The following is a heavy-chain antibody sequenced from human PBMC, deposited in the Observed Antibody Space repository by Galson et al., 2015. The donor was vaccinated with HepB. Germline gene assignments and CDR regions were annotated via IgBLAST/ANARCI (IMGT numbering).Heavy chain of an antibody. CDR2: ISGSGGTT. CDR1: GFTFSSYA. D-gene: IGHD3-22*01. V-gene: IGHV3-23*01. Sequence: SLRLSCAASGFTFSSYAMSWVRQAPGKGLEWVSAISGSGGTTYYADSVKGRFTTSRDNSKNTLYLQMNSLRAEDTAVYYCATRAAGYYYDSSGYPQFDYWGQGTLVTVSS. J-gene: IGHJ4*02. CDR3: ATRAAGYYYDSSGYPQFDY.